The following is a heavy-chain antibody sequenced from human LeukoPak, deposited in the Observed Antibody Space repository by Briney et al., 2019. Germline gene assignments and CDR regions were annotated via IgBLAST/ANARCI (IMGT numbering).Heavy chain of an antibody. V-gene: IGHV3-23*01. CDR1: GFIFSNYA. D-gene: IGHD5-24*01. Sequence: GGSLRLSCAASGFIFSNYAMSWLRQAPGKGLEWVSTVHGHTYYADSVKGRFTISRDNSRSILYLQMDNLRAEYTAVYYCAKDQTGDGYNSIWGQGTRVTVSS. CDR3: AKDQTGDGYNSI. J-gene: IGHJ4*02. CDR2: VHGHT.